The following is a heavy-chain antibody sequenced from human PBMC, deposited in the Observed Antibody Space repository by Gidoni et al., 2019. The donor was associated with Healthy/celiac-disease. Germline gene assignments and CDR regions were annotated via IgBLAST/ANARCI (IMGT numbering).Heavy chain of an antibody. J-gene: IGHJ3*02. CDR1: GFTFSSYA. V-gene: IGHV3-30*04. CDR3: AREYYYVSSRYSLFGAFDI. D-gene: IGHD3-22*01. Sequence: QVQLVESGVGVVQPGWPLRLSCAASGFTFSSYAMHWVRQAPGKGLEWVSVISYDVSNNYYADSVKGRFTISRDNSKNPLQLQMNSLSAEATAVYDCAREYYYVSSRYSLFGAFDIWGQGTMVTVSS. CDR2: ISYDVSNN.